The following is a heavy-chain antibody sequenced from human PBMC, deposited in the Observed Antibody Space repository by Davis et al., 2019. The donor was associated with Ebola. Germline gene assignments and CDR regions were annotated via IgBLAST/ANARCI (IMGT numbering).Heavy chain of an antibody. D-gene: IGHD6-13*01. J-gene: IGHJ4*02. CDR1: GFTFSDHY. CDR2: SRNKANTYST. V-gene: IGHV3-72*01. CDR3: ARAYGSSSLLDY. Sequence: PGGSLSLSCVVSGFTFSDHYMDWVRQAPGKGLEWVGRSRNKANTYSTEYAASVKGRFSISRDDSKKSVYLQMNSLKIEDTAVYYCARAYGSSSLLDYWGQGTLVTVSS.